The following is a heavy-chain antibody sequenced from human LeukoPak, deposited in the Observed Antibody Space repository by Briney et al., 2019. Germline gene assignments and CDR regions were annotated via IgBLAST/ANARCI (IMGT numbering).Heavy chain of an antibody. Sequence: PGGSLRLSCAASGFTFSSYAMHWVRQAPGKGLEYVSAISSNGGSTYYANSVKGRFTISRDNSKNTLYLQMGSLRAEDMAVYYCARGLYGSGRQYYFDYWGQGTLVTVS. D-gene: IGHD3-10*01. J-gene: IGHJ4*02. CDR3: ARGLYGSGRQYYFDY. CDR2: ISSNGGST. CDR1: GFTFSSYA. V-gene: IGHV3-64*01.